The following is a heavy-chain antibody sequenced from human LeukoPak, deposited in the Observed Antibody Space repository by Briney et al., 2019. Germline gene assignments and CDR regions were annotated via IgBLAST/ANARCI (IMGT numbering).Heavy chain of an antibody. Sequence: SETLSLTCAVYGGSFSGYYWSWIRQPPGKGLEWIGEINHSGSTYYNPSLKSRVTISVDTSKNQFSLKLSSVTAADTAMYYCARLEAAAGTGLGYWGQGTLVTVSS. D-gene: IGHD6-13*01. J-gene: IGHJ4*02. CDR2: INHSGST. CDR1: GGSFSGYY. V-gene: IGHV4-34*01. CDR3: ARLEAAAGTGLGY.